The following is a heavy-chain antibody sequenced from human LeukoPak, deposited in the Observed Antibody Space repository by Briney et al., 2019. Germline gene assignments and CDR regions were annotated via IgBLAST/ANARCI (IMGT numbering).Heavy chain of an antibody. V-gene: IGHV3-30*18. Sequence: PRRSPRLSCAASGFTFSSYGMHRVRQAPGKGLEWVAVISYDGSNKYYADSVKGRFTISRDNSKNTLYLQMNSLRAEDTAVYYCAKDPFDYWGQGTLVTVSS. CDR2: ISYDGSNK. J-gene: IGHJ4*02. CDR1: GFTFSSYG. CDR3: AKDPFDY.